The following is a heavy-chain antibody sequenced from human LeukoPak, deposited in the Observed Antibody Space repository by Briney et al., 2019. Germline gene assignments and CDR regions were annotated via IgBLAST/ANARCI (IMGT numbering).Heavy chain of an antibody. D-gene: IGHD3-10*01. CDR2: FYYGGST. J-gene: IGHJ4*02. V-gene: IGHV4-39*01. CDR1: GGSITSSNYY. CDR3: VYYYGSGSVEY. Sequence: PSETLSLTCTVSGGSITSSNYYWGWIRQPPGKGLEWIGSFYYGGSTNYNPSLKSRVTISVDTSKNQFSLKLSSVTAAETAVYYCVYYYGSGSVEYWGQGTLVTVSS.